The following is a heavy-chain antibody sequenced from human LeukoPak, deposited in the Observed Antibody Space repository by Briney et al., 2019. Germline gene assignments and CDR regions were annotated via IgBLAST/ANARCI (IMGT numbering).Heavy chain of an antibody. J-gene: IGHJ4*02. CDR3: SRGPVAASFAY. V-gene: IGHV3-49*04. CDR2: IRSKACGGTT. CDR1: GFTFGDYA. Sequence: GGSLRLSCTASGFTFGDYAMSWVRQAPGMGLEGVSFIRSKACGGTTEYAASVKGRFTISRDDSKSIAYLQMNSLKSEDTAVYYCSRGPVAASFAYWGQGTLVTVSS. D-gene: IGHD2-15*01.